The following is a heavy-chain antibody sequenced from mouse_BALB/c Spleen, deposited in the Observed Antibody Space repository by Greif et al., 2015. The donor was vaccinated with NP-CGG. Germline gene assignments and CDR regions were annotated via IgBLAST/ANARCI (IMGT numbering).Heavy chain of an antibody. CDR3: ARTLADVYYPAWFAY. CDR2: IWSGGSP. V-gene: IGHV2-2*02. D-gene: IGHD2-3*01. Sequence: QVQLQQSGPGLVQPSQSLSITCTVSGFSLTSYGVHWVRQSPGKGLEWLGVIWSGGSPDYNAAFISRLSISKDNSKSXGFFKMNSLQANDSARYYCARTLADVYYPAWFAYWGQGTLVTVSA. J-gene: IGHJ3*01. CDR1: GFSLTSYG.